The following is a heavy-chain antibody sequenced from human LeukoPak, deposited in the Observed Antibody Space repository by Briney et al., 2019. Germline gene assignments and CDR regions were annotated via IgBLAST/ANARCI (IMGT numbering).Heavy chain of an antibody. Sequence: PGGSLRLSCAASGFTFSSYAMSWVRQAPGKELEWVSAISGSGGSTYYADSVKGRFTISRDNSKNTLYLQMNSLRAEDTAVYYCAKDLYSYGSPANYWGQGTLVTVSS. CDR1: GFTFSSYA. J-gene: IGHJ4*02. CDR3: AKDLYSYGSPANY. CDR2: ISGSGGST. D-gene: IGHD5-18*01. V-gene: IGHV3-23*01.